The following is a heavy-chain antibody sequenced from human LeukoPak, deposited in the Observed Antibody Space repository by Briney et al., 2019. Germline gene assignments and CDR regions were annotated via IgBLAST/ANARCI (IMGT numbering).Heavy chain of an antibody. Sequence: SETLSLTCTVSGGSISSSSYYWGWIRQPPGKGLEWIGSIYHIGSTYYNPSLKSRVTISVDTSKNQFSLKLSSVTAADTAVYYCARAINQRGYSGYEDYWGQGTLVTVSS. J-gene: IGHJ4*02. CDR3: ARAINQRGYSGYEDY. CDR2: IYHIGST. V-gene: IGHV4-39*07. D-gene: IGHD5-12*01. CDR1: GGSISSSSYY.